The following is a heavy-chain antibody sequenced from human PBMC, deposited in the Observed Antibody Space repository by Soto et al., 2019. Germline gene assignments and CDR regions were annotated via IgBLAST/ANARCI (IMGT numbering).Heavy chain of an antibody. CDR1: GGSFSGYY. CDR3: ARWYYDFWSGYYGRTYYFDY. CDR2: INHSGST. V-gene: IGHV4-34*01. Sequence: PSETLSLTCAVYGGSFSGYYWSWIRQPPGKGLEWIGEINHSGSTNYNPSLKSRVTISVDTSKNQFSLKLSSVTAADTAVYYCARWYYDFWSGYYGRTYYFDYWGQGTLVTVSS. J-gene: IGHJ4*02. D-gene: IGHD3-3*01.